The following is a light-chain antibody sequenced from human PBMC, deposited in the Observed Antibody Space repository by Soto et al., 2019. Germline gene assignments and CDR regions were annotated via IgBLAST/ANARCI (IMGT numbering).Light chain of an antibody. J-gene: IGLJ1*01. Sequence: QSALTQPASVSGSPGQSLTISCTGTSSDVGGYNYVSWYQQHPGKAPKLMIYDVSNRPSGVSNRFSGSKSGNTASLTISGLHAEDEADYYCSSYTSSSTLYVFGTGTKLPVL. CDR3: SSYTSSSTLYV. CDR2: DVS. CDR1: SSDVGGYNY. V-gene: IGLV2-14*01.